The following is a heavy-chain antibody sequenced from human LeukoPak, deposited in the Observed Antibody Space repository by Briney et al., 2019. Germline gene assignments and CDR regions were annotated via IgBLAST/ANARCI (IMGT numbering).Heavy chain of an antibody. J-gene: IGHJ4*02. CDR2: IWYDGSNK. D-gene: IGHD2-2*01. CDR3: ARDRGFIVVVPAAFDY. CDR1: GFTFSSYG. V-gene: IGHV3-33*01. Sequence: PGGSPRLSCAASGFTFSSYGMHWVRQAPGKGLEWVAVIWYDGSNKYYADSVKGRFTISRDNSKNTLYLQMNSLRAEDTAVYYCARDRGFIVVVPAAFDYWGQETLVTVSS.